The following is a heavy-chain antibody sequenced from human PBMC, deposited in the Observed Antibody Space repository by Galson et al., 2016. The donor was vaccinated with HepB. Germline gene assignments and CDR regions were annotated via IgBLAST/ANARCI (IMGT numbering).Heavy chain of an antibody. CDR2: IKQDGSEK. Sequence: SLRLSCAVSGFTFSSYWMSWVRQAPGKGLEWVANIKQDGSEKYYVDSVKGRCTISRDNAKNSLYLQLNSLRAEDTAVYYCSRDRIVVVPTDNFHGIDAGGQGTTVTVSS. J-gene: IGHJ6*02. V-gene: IGHV3-7*01. D-gene: IGHD2-2*01. CDR1: GFTFSSYW. CDR3: SRDRIVVVPTDNFHGIDA.